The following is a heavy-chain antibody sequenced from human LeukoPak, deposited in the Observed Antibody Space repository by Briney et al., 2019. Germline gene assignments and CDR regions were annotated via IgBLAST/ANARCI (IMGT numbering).Heavy chain of an antibody. J-gene: IGHJ4*02. Sequence: GASVKVSCKASGYTFTSYGISWVRQAPGQGLEWMGWINPNSGGTNFAQNFQGRVTMTRDTSISTAYMELSRLRSDDTAVYYCARDQGGYYSSSWVFDYWGQGTLVTVSS. CDR1: GYTFTSYG. CDR3: ARDQGGYYSSSWVFDY. CDR2: INPNSGGT. D-gene: IGHD6-13*01. V-gene: IGHV1-2*02.